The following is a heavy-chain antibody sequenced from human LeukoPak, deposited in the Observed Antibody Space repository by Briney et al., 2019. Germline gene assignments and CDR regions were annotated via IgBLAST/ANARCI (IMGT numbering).Heavy chain of an antibody. CDR2: IKADGSEK. CDR1: GFTFSDFW. J-gene: IGHJ6*03. V-gene: IGHV3-7*03. D-gene: IGHD7-27*01. Sequence: GGSLRLSCAASGFTFSDFWMNWVRQAPGKGLEWLANIKADGSEKNYVDSVRGRFTISRDNSKNTLYLQMNSLRAEDTAVYYCAKDPTAGANYYYPYMDVWGKGTTVTVSS. CDR3: AKDPTAGANYYYPYMDV.